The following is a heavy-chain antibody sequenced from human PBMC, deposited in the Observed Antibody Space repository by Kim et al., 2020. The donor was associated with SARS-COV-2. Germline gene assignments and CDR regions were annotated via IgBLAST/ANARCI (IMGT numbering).Heavy chain of an antibody. D-gene: IGHD4-4*01. Sequence: SETLSLTCTVSGGSISSYYWSWIRQPPGKGLEWIGYIYYSGSTNYNPSLKSRVTISVDTSKNQFSLKLSSVTAADTAVYYCAGTYSNSYYYYYYMDVWGKGTTVTVSS. CDR2: IYYSGST. J-gene: IGHJ6*03. V-gene: IGHV4-59*08. CDR3: AGTYSNSYYYYYYMDV. CDR1: GGSISSYY.